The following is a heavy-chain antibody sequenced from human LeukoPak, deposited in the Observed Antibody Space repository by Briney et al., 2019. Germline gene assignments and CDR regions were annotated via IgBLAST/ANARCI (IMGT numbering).Heavy chain of an antibody. J-gene: IGHJ6*03. V-gene: IGHV3-53*01. CDR3: ARLGRYSYGYYYYYYMDV. CDR1: GFTFSSYS. D-gene: IGHD5-12*01. CDR2: IYSGGST. Sequence: GGSLRLSCAASGFTFSSYSMNWVRQAPGKGPEWVSVIYSGGSTYYADSVRGRFTISRDNSKNTLYLQMNSLRAEDTAVYYCARLGRYSYGYYYYYYMDVWGKGTTVTVSS.